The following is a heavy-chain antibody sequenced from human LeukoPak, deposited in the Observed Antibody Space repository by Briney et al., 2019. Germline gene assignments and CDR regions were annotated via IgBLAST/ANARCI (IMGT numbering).Heavy chain of an antibody. CDR3: ARVTAAYFDY. CDR1: GYTFTGYY. D-gene: IGHD2-15*01. J-gene: IGHJ4*02. CDR2: ITPIFGTA. V-gene: IGHV1-69*06. Sequence: GASVKVSCKASGYTFTGYYMHWVRQAPGQGLEWMGGITPIFGTANYAQKFQGRVTITADKSTSTAYMELSSLRSEDTAVYYCARVTAAYFDYWGQGTLVTVSS.